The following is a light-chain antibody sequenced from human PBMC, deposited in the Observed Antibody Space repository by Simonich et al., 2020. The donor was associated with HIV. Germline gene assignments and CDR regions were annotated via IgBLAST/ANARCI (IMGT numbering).Light chain of an antibody. J-gene: IGKJ2*01. CDR2: WAS. Sequence: DIVMTQSPDSLAVSLGERATINAKSSQSVLYSSNNKNNLAWYQQKPGQPPKLLIYWASTREAGVPDRFSGGGSGTDFTLTISSLQAEDVAVYYCQQSYNTPYTFGQGTKLEIK. V-gene: IGKV4-1*01. CDR3: QQSYNTPYT. CDR1: QSVLYSSNNKNN.